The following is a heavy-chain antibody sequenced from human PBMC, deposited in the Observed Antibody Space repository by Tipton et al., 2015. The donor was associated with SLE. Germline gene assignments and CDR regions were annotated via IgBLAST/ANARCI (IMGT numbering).Heavy chain of an antibody. V-gene: IGHV3-66*02. J-gene: IGHJ6*02. CDR2: TYSGGDT. Sequence: SLRLSCAASGFAVNSNYMSWIRQAPGKGLEWVSITYSGGDTNYADSVRGRFSISRDNSKNTLDLQMDSLGPEDTAVYYCVRAIYSGGVTGGFFGMDVWGQGTTVTVSS. CDR1: GFAVNSNY. CDR3: VRAIYSGGVTGGFFGMDV. D-gene: IGHD3-3*01.